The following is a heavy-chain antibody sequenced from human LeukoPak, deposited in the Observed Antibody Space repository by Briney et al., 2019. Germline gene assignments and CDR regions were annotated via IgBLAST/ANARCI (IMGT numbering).Heavy chain of an antibody. J-gene: IGHJ5*02. CDR1: GYSISSDYD. CDR3: ARDRRGDFGDYEDFDP. Sequence: SETLSLTCTVSGYSISSDYDWAWIRQPPGKGLEWIGSIHHSGSTYYNPSLKSRVTISVKTSKTQFSLILYSVTAADTAVYYCARDRRGDFGDYEDFDPWGQGTLVIVSS. CDR2: IHHSGST. V-gene: IGHV4-38-2*02. D-gene: IGHD4-17*01.